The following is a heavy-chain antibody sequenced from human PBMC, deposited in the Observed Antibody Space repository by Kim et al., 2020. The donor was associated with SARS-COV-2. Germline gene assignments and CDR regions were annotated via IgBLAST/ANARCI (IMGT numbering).Heavy chain of an antibody. D-gene: IGHD1-1*01. V-gene: IGHV1-69*13. CDR2: ISPIFGTA. CDR3: ARGYSHNWSPRI. Sequence: SVKVSCKASGGTLSSFGLSWVRQAPGQGLEWMGGISPIFGTANYPQKFQGRVSITADEPTSTAYMELSSLKFEDTAVYYWARGYSHNWSPRIWGQGTLVTVSS. J-gene: IGHJ1*01. CDR1: GGTLSSFG.